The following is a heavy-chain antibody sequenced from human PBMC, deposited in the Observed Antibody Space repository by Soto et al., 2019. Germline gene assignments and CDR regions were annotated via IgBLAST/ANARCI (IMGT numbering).Heavy chain of an antibody. D-gene: IGHD3-3*01. V-gene: IGHV1-69*13. CDR1: GGSFMSQA. J-gene: IGHJ5*02. CDR3: ARDPHEFWTSYWFDP. Sequence: ASVKVSCKASGGSFMSQAISWVRQAPGQGPEWMGGIIPFSGTVTYTQRFQGRLTLTADEPTKTAYMELSSLRSDDTAIYYCARDPHEFWTSYWFDPWGQGTPVTVSS. CDR2: IIPFSGTV.